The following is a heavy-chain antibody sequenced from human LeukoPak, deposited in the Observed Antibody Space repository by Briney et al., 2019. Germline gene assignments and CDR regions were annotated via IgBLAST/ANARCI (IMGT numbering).Heavy chain of an antibody. CDR1: GGSVGIYS. Sequence: SETLSLTCAVSGGSVGIYSRSWVRRPPGKGLEWVGYIYYSVRTNYNPSLKSRVTISVDTSKNQFSLKLSSVTAADTAVYYCARGGWELHFDYCGQGTLVTVSS. J-gene: IGHJ4*02. CDR2: IYYSVRT. D-gene: IGHD1-26*01. CDR3: ARGGWELHFDY. V-gene: IGHV4-59*02.